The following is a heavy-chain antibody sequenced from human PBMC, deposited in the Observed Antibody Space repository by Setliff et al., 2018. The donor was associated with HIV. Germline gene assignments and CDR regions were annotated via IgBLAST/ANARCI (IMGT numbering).Heavy chain of an antibody. Sequence: ASVKVSCKASGYSFTSSGVSWVRQAPGQGLEWMGWINIRNGNTNYAQKFQGRVTMTTDTSTSTAYMELSSLRSEDTAVYYCARDQNYGSGSYYTNNAFDIWGQGTMVTVSS. V-gene: IGHV1-18*01. CDR3: ARDQNYGSGSYYTNNAFDI. CDR2: INIRNGNT. J-gene: IGHJ3*02. D-gene: IGHD3-10*01. CDR1: GYSFTSSG.